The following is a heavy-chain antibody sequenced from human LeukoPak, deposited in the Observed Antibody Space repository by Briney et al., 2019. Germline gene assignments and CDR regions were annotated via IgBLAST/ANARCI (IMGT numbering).Heavy chain of an antibody. CDR2: VHSSVGT. J-gene: IGHJ4*02. Sequence: SETLSLTCTVSGGSMNTYYWTWIRQTAGGGLEWIGQVHSSVGTTYNPSLRSRVSLSLDTSKNHFSLRLASVTAADTVVYFCARERDHGYSYGHVLDFWGQGIPVTVSS. CDR3: ARERDHGYSYGHVLDF. V-gene: IGHV4-4*07. CDR1: GGSMNTYY. D-gene: IGHD5-18*01.